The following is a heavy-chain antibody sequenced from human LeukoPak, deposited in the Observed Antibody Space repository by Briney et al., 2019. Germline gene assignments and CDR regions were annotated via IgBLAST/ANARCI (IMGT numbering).Heavy chain of an antibody. CDR2: INHSGST. D-gene: IGHD2-21*02. CDR3: ARGQTSVVTAIPYYFDY. Sequence: SETLSPTCAVYGGSFSGYYWSWIRQSPGKGLEWIAEINHSGSTYYNPSLKSRVTISVDTSKNQFSLKLNSVTAADTAVYYCARGQTSVVTAIPYYFDYWGRGTLVTVSS. CDR1: GGSFSGYY. V-gene: IGHV4-34*01. J-gene: IGHJ4*02.